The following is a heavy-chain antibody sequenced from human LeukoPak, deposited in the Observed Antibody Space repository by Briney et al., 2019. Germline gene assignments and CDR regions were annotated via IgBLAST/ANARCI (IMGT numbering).Heavy chain of an antibody. Sequence: SETLSLTCTVSGGSISSYYWSWIRQPPGKGLEWIGYIYYSGSTNYNPSLKSRVTISVDTSKNQFSLKLSSVTAADTAVYYCARSIAAFLYGMDVWGQGTTVTVSS. D-gene: IGHD6-13*01. CDR1: GGSISSYY. V-gene: IGHV4-59*12. J-gene: IGHJ6*02. CDR3: ARSIAAFLYGMDV. CDR2: IYYSGST.